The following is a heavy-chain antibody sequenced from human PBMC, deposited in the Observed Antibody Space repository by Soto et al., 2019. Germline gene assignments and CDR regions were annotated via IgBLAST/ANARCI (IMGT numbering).Heavy chain of an antibody. Sequence: QVQLVQAGTEVKKPGASVKVSCKASGYTFTSYGIHWVRQAPGQRLEWMGWINAANGDPKYSPKFQGIVTINRDTSARTADMELSSMRSEDTAVYYCVRRHVSATGIYWFDPCGKGTLVTVSS. CDR2: INAANGDP. CDR1: GYTFTSYG. V-gene: IGHV1-3*01. J-gene: IGHJ5*02. CDR3: VRRHVSATGIYWFDP. D-gene: IGHD6-13*01.